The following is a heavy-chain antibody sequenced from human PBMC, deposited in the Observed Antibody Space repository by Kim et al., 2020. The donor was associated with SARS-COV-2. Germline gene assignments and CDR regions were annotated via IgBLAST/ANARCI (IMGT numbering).Heavy chain of an antibody. V-gene: IGHV4-34*01. CDR2: SRST. J-gene: IGHJ4*02. Sequence: SRSTNYDPSLKSRVTISVDTSKNQFSLKLNSVTAADTAVYYCARNTTDYWGQGTLVTVSS. D-gene: IGHD1-1*01. CDR3: ARNTTDY.